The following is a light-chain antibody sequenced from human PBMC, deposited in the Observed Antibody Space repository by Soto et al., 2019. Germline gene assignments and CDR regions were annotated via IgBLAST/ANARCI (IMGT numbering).Light chain of an antibody. CDR3: QQYNNWPGT. Sequence: DILMTQSPATLSLSPGGRATLSCXXSQSVSSNLAWYXXXXXQAPRLLIQRASTRATGIPARFSGSGSGTEFTLTISSLQSEDFAVYFCQQYNNWPGTFGQGTKVDIK. CDR2: RAS. V-gene: IGKV3-15*01. CDR1: QSVSSN. J-gene: IGKJ1*01.